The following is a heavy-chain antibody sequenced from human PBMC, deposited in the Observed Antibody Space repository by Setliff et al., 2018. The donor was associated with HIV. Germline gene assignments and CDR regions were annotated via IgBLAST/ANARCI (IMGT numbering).Heavy chain of an antibody. V-gene: IGHV1-18*01. D-gene: IGHD3-3*01. CDR2: ISVYNANT. CDR3: ARWRWQQSEFDC. Sequence: ASVKVSCKASGYTFSSYGISWVRQAPGQGLEWMGGISVYNANTNYAQKFQGRVTMTTDTSTSIAYMELRSLRSDDTAVYYCARWRWQQSEFDCWGQGTLVTVSS. J-gene: IGHJ4*02. CDR1: GYTFSSYG.